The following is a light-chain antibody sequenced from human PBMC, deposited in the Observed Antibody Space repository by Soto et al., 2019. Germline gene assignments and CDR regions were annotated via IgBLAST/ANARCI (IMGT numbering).Light chain of an antibody. CDR3: CSYAGSNTYV. V-gene: IGLV2-23*01. J-gene: IGLJ1*01. CDR1: SSDVGSYNL. Sequence: QSVLTQPASVSGSPGQSITISCTGTSSDVGSYNLVSWYQQHPGKAPKLMIYEGSKRPSGVSNRFSGSKSGNTASLTISGLQAEDEADYYCCSYAGSNTYVLGTGTKLTVL. CDR2: EGS.